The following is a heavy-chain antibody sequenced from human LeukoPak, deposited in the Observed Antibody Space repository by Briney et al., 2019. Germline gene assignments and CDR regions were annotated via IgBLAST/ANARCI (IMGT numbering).Heavy chain of an antibody. Sequence: GGSLRLSCAASGFTFSSYGMHWVRQAPGKGLEWVAFIRYDGGNKYYADSVKGRFTISRDNSKNTLYLQMNSLRAEDTAVYYCAKDPGYYYDSSGPFDYWGQGTLVTVSS. J-gene: IGHJ4*02. CDR1: GFTFSSYG. V-gene: IGHV3-30*02. CDR3: AKDPGYYYDSSGPFDY. CDR2: IRYDGGNK. D-gene: IGHD3-22*01.